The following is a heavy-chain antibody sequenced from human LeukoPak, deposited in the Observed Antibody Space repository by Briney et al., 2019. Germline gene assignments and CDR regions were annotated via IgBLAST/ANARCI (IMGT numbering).Heavy chain of an antibody. D-gene: IGHD3-3*01. J-gene: IGHJ1*01. CDR2: IYYSGST. CDR1: GGSISSYY. V-gene: IGHV4-59*12. Sequence: SETLSLTCTVSGGSISSYYWSWIRQPPGKGLEWIGYIYYSGSTNYNPSLKSRVTISVDTSKNQFSLKLSSVTAADTAVYYCARDEAYYDFWSGYSFAEYFQHWGQGTLVTVSS. CDR3: ARDEAYYDFWSGYSFAEYFQH.